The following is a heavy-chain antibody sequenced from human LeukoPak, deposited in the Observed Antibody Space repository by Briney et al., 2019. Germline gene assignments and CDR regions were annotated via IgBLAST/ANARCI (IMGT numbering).Heavy chain of an antibody. CDR2: ISAYNGNT. V-gene: IGHV1-18*01. CDR3: ARDFLSTHFVVVPAAMYDY. D-gene: IGHD2-2*01. J-gene: IGHJ4*02. Sequence: ASVKVSCKASGYTFTSYGISWVRQAPGQGLEWMGWISAYNGNTNYAQKLQGRVTMTTDTSTSTAYMELRSLRSDDTAVYYCARDFLSTHFVVVPAAMYDYWGQGTLVAVSS. CDR1: GYTFTSYG.